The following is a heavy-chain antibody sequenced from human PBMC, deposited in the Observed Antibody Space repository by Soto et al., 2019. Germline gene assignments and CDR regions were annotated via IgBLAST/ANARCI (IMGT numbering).Heavy chain of an antibody. CDR2: IKQDGSEK. CDR1: GFTFSNYW. J-gene: IGHJ5*02. V-gene: IGHV3-7*01. Sequence: EVQLVESGGGLVQPGGSLRLSCAASGFTFSNYWMSWVRQAPGKGLEWVASIKQDGSEKYYVDSVNGRFTISRDNAKNSLYLQVNSLRAEDTAVYYCARGILSPGSWGQGTLVTVSS. CDR3: ARGILSPGS.